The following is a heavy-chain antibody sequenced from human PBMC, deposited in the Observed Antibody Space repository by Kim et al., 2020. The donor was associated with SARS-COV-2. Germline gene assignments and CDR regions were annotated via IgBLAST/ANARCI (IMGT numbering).Heavy chain of an antibody. J-gene: IGHJ4*02. Sequence: SETLSLTCTVSGGSISSGGYYWSWIRQHPGKGLEWIGYIYYSGSTYYNPSLKSRVTISVDTSKNQFSLKLSSVTAADTAVYYCARAVDTAMVTFDYWGQGTLVTVSS. V-gene: IGHV4-31*03. D-gene: IGHD5-18*01. CDR2: IYYSGST. CDR1: GGSISSGGYY. CDR3: ARAVDTAMVTFDY.